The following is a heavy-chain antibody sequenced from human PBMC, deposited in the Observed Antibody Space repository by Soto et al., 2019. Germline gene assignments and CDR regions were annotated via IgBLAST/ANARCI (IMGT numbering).Heavy chain of an antibody. J-gene: IGHJ4*02. Sequence: GGSLRLSCAASGFTFSGYSMNWVRQAPGKGLQWVSSISSSSSFIYYADSVKGRFTISRDNARDSLYLQMNSLRAEDTAVYYCARGHYDILTAYYNIDYWGQGTLVTVSS. V-gene: IGHV3-21*01. D-gene: IGHD3-9*01. CDR2: ISSSSSFI. CDR1: GFTFSGYS. CDR3: ARGHYDILTAYYNIDY.